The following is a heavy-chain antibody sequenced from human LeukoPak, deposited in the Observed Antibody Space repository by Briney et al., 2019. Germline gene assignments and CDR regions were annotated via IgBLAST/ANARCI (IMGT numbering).Heavy chain of an antibody. CDR3: ARDFGYYYYMDV. V-gene: IGHV3-23*01. D-gene: IGHD3-10*01. Sequence: GGSLRLSCAASGFTFNSYAMSWVRQAPGKGLEWVSAISGSGGSTYYADSVKGRFTISRDNSKNTLYLQMNSLRAEDTAVYYCARDFGYYYYMDVWGKGTTVTVSS. CDR2: ISGSGGST. J-gene: IGHJ6*03. CDR1: GFTFNSYA.